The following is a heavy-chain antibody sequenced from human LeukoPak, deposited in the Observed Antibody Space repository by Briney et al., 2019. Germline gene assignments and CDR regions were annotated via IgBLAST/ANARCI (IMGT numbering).Heavy chain of an antibody. CDR1: GGSISSFY. CDR2: IYYSGST. CDR3: ARHGKSGTNLNWFDP. V-gene: IGHV4-59*01. J-gene: IGHJ5*02. Sequence: SETLSLTCTVPGGSISSFYWSWIRQPPGKGLEWIGYIYYSGSTNYNPSLKSRVTISVDTSKNQFSLKLSSVTAADTAVYYCARHGKSGTNLNWFDPWGQGTLVTVSS. D-gene: IGHD1-1*01.